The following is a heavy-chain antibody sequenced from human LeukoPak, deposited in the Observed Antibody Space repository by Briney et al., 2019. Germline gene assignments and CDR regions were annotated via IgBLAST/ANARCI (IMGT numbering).Heavy chain of an antibody. J-gene: IGHJ4*02. V-gene: IGHV1-2*02. CDR2: INPNSGGT. CDR1: GYTFTSYG. D-gene: IGHD3-22*01. Sequence: ASVKVSCKASGYTFTSYGISWVRQAPGQGLEWMGWINPNSGGTNYAQKFQGRVTMTRDTSISTAYMELSRLRSDDTAVYYCASRGYDSSGYSEEVYYFDYWGQGTLVTVSS. CDR3: ASRGYDSSGYSEEVYYFDY.